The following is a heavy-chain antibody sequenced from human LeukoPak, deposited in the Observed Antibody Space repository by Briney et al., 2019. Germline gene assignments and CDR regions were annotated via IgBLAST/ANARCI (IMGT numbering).Heavy chain of an antibody. J-gene: IGHJ4*02. V-gene: IGHV3-30*04. CDR1: GFTFSSYA. Sequence: PGRSLRLSCAASGFTFSSYAIHWVRQAPGKGLEWVAIISYDGSKKYYADSVEGRFTISRDNSKNTLYLQMNSLGAEDTAMYYCARDGSGKNNFDYWGQGTLVTVSS. CDR2: ISYDGSKK. D-gene: IGHD3-10*01. CDR3: ARDGSGKNNFDY.